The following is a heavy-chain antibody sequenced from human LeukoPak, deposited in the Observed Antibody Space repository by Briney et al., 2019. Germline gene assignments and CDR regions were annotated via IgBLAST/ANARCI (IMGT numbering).Heavy chain of an antibody. Sequence: GGSLRLSCAASGFTFSDYYMSWIRQAPGKGLEWVSYINSSGSTIYYADSVKGRFTISSDNSNNSLYLQMNSLGAEDAAAYYCASELGSYFRAFAIWGQRTMVTVPS. CDR2: INSSGSTI. J-gene: IGHJ3*02. CDR1: GFTFSDYY. V-gene: IGHV3-11*04. CDR3: ASELGSYFRAFAI. D-gene: IGHD1-26*01.